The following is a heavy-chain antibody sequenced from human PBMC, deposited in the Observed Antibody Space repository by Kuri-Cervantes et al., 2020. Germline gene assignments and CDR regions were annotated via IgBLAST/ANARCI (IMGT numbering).Heavy chain of an antibody. CDR2: ISYDGSNK. J-gene: IGHJ3*02. Sequence: GESLKISCAASGFTFSSYAMHWVRQAPGKGLEWVAVISYDGSNKYYADSVKGRFTISRDNSKYTLYLQMNSLRAEDTAVYYCAGYSSSWTDAFDIWGQGTMVTVSS. V-gene: IGHV3-30-3*01. CDR3: AGYSSSWTDAFDI. CDR1: GFTFSSYA. D-gene: IGHD6-13*01.